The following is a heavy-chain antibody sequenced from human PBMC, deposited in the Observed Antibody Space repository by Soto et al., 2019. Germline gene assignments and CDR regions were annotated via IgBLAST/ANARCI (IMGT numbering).Heavy chain of an antibody. Sequence: QLQLQESGPGLVKPSETLSLTCTVSGGSISISSYYWGWIRQPPGKGLAWIGSIYYSGSTYYNPSLKRRVTVSVDTSKNQFSLKLSSVTAADTAVYYCARRGWGYWYFDLWGRGTLVTVSS. J-gene: IGHJ2*01. D-gene: IGHD3-16*01. V-gene: IGHV4-39*01. CDR2: IYYSGST. CDR3: ARRGWGYWYFDL. CDR1: GGSISISSYY.